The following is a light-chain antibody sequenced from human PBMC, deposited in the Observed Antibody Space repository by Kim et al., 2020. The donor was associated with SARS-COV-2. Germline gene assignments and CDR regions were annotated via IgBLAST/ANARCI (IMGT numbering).Light chain of an antibody. Sequence: SLSPGERATLSCRASQSVSSSYLAWYQQKPGQAPRLLIYGASSRATGIPDRFSGSGSGTDFSLTISRLEPEDFAVYYCQQYGNSPTFGQGTKLEI. CDR3: QQYGNSPT. CDR2: GAS. J-gene: IGKJ2*01. CDR1: QSVSSSY. V-gene: IGKV3-20*01.